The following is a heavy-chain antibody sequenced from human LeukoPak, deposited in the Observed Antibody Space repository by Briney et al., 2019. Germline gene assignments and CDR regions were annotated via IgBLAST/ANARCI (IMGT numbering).Heavy chain of an antibody. CDR2: IYPGDSDT. D-gene: IGHD2-2*02. CDR1: GYSFTSYW. Sequence: GESLKISCKGSGYSFTSYWIGWVRQMPGKGLEWMGIIYPGDSDTRYSPSFQGQVTISADKSISTAYLQWSSLKASDTAMYYCARADVGYCSSTSCCTFASKAYYYYYMDVWGKGTTVTVSS. V-gene: IGHV5-51*01. CDR3: ARADVGYCSSTSCCTFASKAYYYYYMDV. J-gene: IGHJ6*03.